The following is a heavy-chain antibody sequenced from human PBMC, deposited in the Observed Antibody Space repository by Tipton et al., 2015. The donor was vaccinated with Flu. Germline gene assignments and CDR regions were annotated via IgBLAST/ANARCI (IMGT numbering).Heavy chain of an antibody. J-gene: IGHJ3*02. V-gene: IGHV4-34*01. CDR3: ARESDSSGYEDAFDI. CDR2: INHSGST. CDR1: GGSFSGYY. Sequence: TLSLTCAVYGGSFSGYYCSWIRQPLGKGLEWIGEINHSGSTSYNPSLKSRVTISVDTSKNQLSLKLSSVTAADTAVYYCARESDSSGYEDAFDIWGQGTMVTVSS. D-gene: IGHD3-22*01.